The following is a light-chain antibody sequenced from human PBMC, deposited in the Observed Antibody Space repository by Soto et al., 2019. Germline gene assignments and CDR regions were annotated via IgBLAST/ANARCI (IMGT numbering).Light chain of an antibody. CDR1: HDIRDH. Sequence: IQMTQSPSSLSASVGDRVTLTCQASHDIRDHLHWYQQKPGKPPKLLIHKASTLESGVPSRFSGSGSGTEFTLAISSLQPEDFATYYCQQANSFPLTFGGGTKVDIK. V-gene: IGKV1-12*01. J-gene: IGKJ4*01. CDR2: KAS. CDR3: QQANSFPLT.